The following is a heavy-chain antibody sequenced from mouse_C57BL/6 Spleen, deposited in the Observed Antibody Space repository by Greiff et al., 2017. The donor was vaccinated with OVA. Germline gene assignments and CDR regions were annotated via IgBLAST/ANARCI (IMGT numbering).Heavy chain of an antibody. CDR3: ARHDGYPY. J-gene: IGHJ3*01. Sequence: LQESGPELVKPGASVKISCKASGYAFSSSWMNWVKQRPGKGLEWIGRIYPGDGDTNYNGKFKGKATLTADKSSSTAYMQLSSLTSEDSAVYFCARHDGYPYWGQGTLVTVSA. V-gene: IGHV1-82*01. D-gene: IGHD2-3*01. CDR2: IYPGDGDT. CDR1: GYAFSSSW.